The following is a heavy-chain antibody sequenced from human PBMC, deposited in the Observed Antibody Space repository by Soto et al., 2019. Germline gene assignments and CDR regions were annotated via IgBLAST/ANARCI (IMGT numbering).Heavy chain of an antibody. J-gene: IGHJ4*02. D-gene: IGHD2-21*02. CDR1: GYTFTSYA. V-gene: IGHV1-3*01. CDR3: ARVGGGHWYFDY. CDR2: INAGNGNT. Sequence: ASVKVSCKASGYTFTSYAMHWVLQAPGQRLEWMGWINAGNGNTKYSQKFQGRVTITRDTSASTAYMELSSLRSEDTAVYYCARVGGGHWYFDYWGQGTLVTVSS.